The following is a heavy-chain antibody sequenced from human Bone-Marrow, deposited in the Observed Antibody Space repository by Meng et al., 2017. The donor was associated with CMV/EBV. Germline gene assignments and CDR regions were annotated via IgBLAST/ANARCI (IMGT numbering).Heavy chain of an antibody. Sequence: GSLRLSCSVSGGSISSYYWSWIRQPPGKGLEWIGYIYNSGRTNYNPSLKSRVTISVDTSKNQFSLKLSSVTAADTAVYYCARGSPNSGWYQIDYWGQGTRVTVSS. V-gene: IGHV4-59*01. J-gene: IGHJ4*02. D-gene: IGHD6-19*01. CDR1: GGSISSYY. CDR3: ARGSPNSGWYQIDY. CDR2: IYNSGRT.